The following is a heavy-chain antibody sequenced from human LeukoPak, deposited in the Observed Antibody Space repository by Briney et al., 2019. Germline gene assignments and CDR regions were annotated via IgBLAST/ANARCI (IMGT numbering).Heavy chain of an antibody. CDR1: GYTFTSYG. CDR2: ISAYNGNT. Sequence: ASVKVSCKASGYTFTSYGISWVRQAPGQGLEWMGWISAYNGNTNYAQKLQGRVTMTTDTSTSTAYMELRSLRSDDTAVYYCASMPDPLDYYDYYGMDVWGQGTTVTVSS. D-gene: IGHD2-2*01. CDR3: ASMPDPLDYYDYYGMDV. J-gene: IGHJ6*02. V-gene: IGHV1-18*01.